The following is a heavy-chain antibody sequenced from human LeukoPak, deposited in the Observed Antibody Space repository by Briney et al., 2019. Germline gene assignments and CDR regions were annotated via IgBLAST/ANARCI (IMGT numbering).Heavy chain of an antibody. Sequence: PGGSLRLSCAASGFTFGDYGMHWVRQVPGKGLEWVSGISGGSGSIGYADSLKGRFTISRDNAKNSLYLQMNSLRTEDTALYYCAKSFTNDWAIFDSWGQGTLVTVSS. D-gene: IGHD3-9*01. CDR3: AKSFTNDWAIFDS. CDR1: GFTFGDYG. V-gene: IGHV3-9*01. J-gene: IGHJ4*02. CDR2: ISGGSGSI.